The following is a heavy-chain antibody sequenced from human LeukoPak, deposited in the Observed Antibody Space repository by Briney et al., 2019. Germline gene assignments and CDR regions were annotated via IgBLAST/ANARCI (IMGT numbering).Heavy chain of an antibody. CDR3: ARGRPDFDY. J-gene: IGHJ4*02. CDR2: ISSSSSTI. V-gene: IGHV3-48*01. CDR1: GFTFSSYS. Sequence: GGSLRLSCATSGFTFSSYSMNWVRQAPGKGLEWVSYISSSSSTIYYADSVKGRFTISRDNAKNSLYLQMNSLRAEDTAVYYCARGRPDFDYWGQGTLVTVSS.